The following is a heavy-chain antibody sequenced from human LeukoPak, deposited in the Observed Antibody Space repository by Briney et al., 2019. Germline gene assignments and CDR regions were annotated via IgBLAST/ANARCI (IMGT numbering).Heavy chain of an antibody. CDR1: GYTFIAYY. D-gene: IGHD6-19*01. CDR3: ARGGSLAVAPHLYYFDY. J-gene: IGHJ4*02. CDR2: INPSGGST. Sequence: ASVKVSCKASGYTFIAYYIHWVRQAPGQGLEWMGIINPSGGSTTYAQNFQGGVTMTRDTSTSAVYMELSSLRSEDTAVYYCARGGSLAVAPHLYYFDYWGQGTLVTVSS. V-gene: IGHV1-46*01.